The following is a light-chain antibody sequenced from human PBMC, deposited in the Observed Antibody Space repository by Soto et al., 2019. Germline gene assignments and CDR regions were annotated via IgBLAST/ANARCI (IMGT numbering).Light chain of an antibody. J-gene: IGLJ2*01. Sequence: QSALTQPASVSGSPGQSITISCTGTSSDIGSYERVSWYQWHPGKAPKLMIYEDYRRPSGISNRFSGSESGYTASLTISGLQAEDEADYYCCSYAGSSIFVVFGGGTKLTVL. CDR3: CSYAGSSIFVV. CDR1: SSDIGSYER. V-gene: IGLV2-23*02. CDR2: EDY.